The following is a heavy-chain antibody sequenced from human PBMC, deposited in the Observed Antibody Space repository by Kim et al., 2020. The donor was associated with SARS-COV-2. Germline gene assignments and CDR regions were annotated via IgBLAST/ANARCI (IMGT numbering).Heavy chain of an antibody. CDR3: ARLRGYSNGPEDQ. J-gene: IGHJ1*01. V-gene: IGHV4-39*01. Sequence: SETLSLTCTVSGGSISSSSYYWGWIRQPPGQGREWIGTVSYSGSTYYNVSLKSRGTMSGDTSKNQFSLKLSSMTAADTAVYCCARLRGYSNGPEDQWGQG. D-gene: IGHD5-18*01. CDR1: GGSISSSSYY. CDR2: VSYSGST.